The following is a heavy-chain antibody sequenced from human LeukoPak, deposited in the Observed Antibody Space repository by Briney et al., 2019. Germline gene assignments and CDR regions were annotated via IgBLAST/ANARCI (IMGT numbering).Heavy chain of an antibody. V-gene: IGHV3-33*06. CDR3: AKATYYGDYSYYFDY. D-gene: IGHD4-17*01. CDR2: IWYDGSNK. Sequence: GRSLRLSCAAPGFTFSSYGMHWVRQAPGKGLEWVAVIWYDGSNKYYADSVKGRFTISRDNSKNTLYLQMNSLRAEDTAVYYCAKATYYGDYSYYFDYWGQGTLVTVSS. J-gene: IGHJ4*02. CDR1: GFTFSSYG.